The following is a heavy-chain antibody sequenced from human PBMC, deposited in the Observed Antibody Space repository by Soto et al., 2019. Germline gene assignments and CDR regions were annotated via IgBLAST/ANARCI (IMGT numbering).Heavy chain of an antibody. CDR3: AKDEYWESHFYYFMDL. J-gene: IGHJ6*03. V-gene: IGHV3-30*15. D-gene: IGHD1-26*01. Sequence: QVQLVESGGGVVEPGRSLRLSCAASGFTFSSYAMHWVRQAPGKGLEWVAVISHDGSITYYSDSVKGRFTMSRDNSNNTLFLQMSSLRSEDTAIYYCAKDEYWESHFYYFMDLWGRGTGVTVSS. CDR1: GFTFSSYA. CDR2: ISHDGSIT.